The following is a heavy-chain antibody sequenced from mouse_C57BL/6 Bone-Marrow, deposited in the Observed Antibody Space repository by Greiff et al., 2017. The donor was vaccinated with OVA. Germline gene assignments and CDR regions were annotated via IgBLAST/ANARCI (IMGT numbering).Heavy chain of an antibody. D-gene: IGHD1-1*01. Sequence: QVHVKQSGPGLVQPSQSLSITCTVSGFSLTSYGVHWVRQSPGKGLEWLGVIWSGGSTDYNAAFISRLSISKDNSKSQVFFKMNSLQADDTAIYYCARTRSSYWYFDVWGTGTTVTVSS. CDR3: ARTRSSYWYFDV. V-gene: IGHV2-2*01. CDR2: IWSGGST. CDR1: GFSLTSYG. J-gene: IGHJ1*03.